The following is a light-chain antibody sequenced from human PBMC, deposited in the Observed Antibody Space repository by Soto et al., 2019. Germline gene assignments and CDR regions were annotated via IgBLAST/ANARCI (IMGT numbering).Light chain of an antibody. Sequence: DVVMTQSPLFLSVTLGQPASISCRSSQSLVHSDGNTYLNWFQQRPGQSPRRLIYRVSNRDSGVPDRFSGSGSGTDFTLKISRVEAEDVGVYYCMQALQAAQLTFGGGTKVDIK. CDR2: RVS. CDR1: QSLVHSDGNTY. CDR3: MQALQAAQLT. J-gene: IGKJ4*01. V-gene: IGKV2-30*02.